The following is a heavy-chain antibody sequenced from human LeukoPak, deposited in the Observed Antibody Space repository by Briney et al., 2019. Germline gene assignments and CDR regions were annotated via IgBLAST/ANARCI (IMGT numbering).Heavy chain of an antibody. CDR1: GFTFSSYG. CDR2: ISHDGSNK. J-gene: IGHJ4*02. CDR3: AKGYSYGLDY. D-gene: IGHD5-18*01. Sequence: PGRSLRLSCAASGFTFSSYGMHWVRQAPGKGLEWVAVISHDGSNKYYADSVKGRFTISRDNSKNTLYLQMNSLRAEDTAVYYCAKGYSYGLDYWGQGTLVTVSS. V-gene: IGHV3-30*18.